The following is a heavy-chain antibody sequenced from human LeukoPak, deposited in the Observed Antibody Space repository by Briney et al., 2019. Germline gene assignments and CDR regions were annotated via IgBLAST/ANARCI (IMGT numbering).Heavy chain of an antibody. CDR2: IYSGGSS. J-gene: IGHJ6*02. CDR3: ARGASSSDYYGLDV. Sequence: PGRSLRLSCAASGFTVSTNYMNWVRQAPGKGLEWVSVIYSGGSSYFADSVKGRFTFSRDNSKNTLYLQMNSLRADDTAVYYCARGASSSDYYGLDVWGQGTTVTVSS. D-gene: IGHD6-6*01. CDR1: GFTVSTNY. V-gene: IGHV3-66*01.